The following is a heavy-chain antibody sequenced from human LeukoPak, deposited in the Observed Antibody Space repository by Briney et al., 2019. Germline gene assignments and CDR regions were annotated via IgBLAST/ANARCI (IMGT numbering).Heavy chain of an antibody. Sequence: GGSLRLSCAASGFTFSSYEMNWVRQAPGKGLEWVSYISSSGSTIYYAYSVKVRFTISRDNAKNSLYLQMNSLRAEDTAVYYCASTMYSDTAFDYWGQGTLVTVPS. CDR1: GFTFSSYE. V-gene: IGHV3-48*03. D-gene: IGHD5-18*01. CDR3: ASTMYSDTAFDY. J-gene: IGHJ4*02. CDR2: ISSSGSTI.